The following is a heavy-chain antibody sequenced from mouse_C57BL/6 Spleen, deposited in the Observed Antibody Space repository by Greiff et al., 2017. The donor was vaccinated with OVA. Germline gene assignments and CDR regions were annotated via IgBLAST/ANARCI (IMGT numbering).Heavy chain of an antibody. D-gene: IGHD2-2*01. V-gene: IGHV1-80*01. CDR1: GYAFSRYW. CDR2: IYPGDGDT. CDR3: ARDHYGYDGGYYYAMDY. J-gene: IGHJ4*01. Sequence: QVQLKQSGAELVKPGASVKISCKASGYAFSRYWMNWVKQRPGKGLEWIGQIYPGDGDTNYNGKFKGKATLTAYKSSSTAYLQLSSLTSEDSAVYFCARDHYGYDGGYYYAMDYWGQGTSVTVSS.